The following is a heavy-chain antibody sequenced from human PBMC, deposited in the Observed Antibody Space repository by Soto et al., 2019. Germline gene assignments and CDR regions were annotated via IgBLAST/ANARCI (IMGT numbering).Heavy chain of an antibody. Sequence: QVQLVESGGGVVQPGRSLRLSCAASGFSFSSYGMHWVRQAPGKGLEWLAVIWFDGSRKNHADSVKGRFTISRDNSKNTLYLQMNSLRAEDTSVYYCARYKYDFWSGYYYPDYWGQGTLVTVSS. CDR3: ARYKYDFWSGYYYPDY. J-gene: IGHJ4*02. CDR2: IWFDGSRK. V-gene: IGHV3-33*01. D-gene: IGHD3-3*01. CDR1: GFSFSSYG.